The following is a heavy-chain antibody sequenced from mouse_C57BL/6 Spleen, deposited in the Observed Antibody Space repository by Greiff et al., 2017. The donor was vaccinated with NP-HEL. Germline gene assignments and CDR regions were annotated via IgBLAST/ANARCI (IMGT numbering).Heavy chain of an antibody. CDR2: IDPSDSCT. J-gene: IGHJ3*01. D-gene: IGHD2-3*01. CDR3: ARNDGYLKWLAY. Sequence: QVQLQQPGAELVKPGASVKLSCKASGYTFTSYWMQWVKQRPGQGLEWIGEIDPSDSCTNYNQKFKGKATLTVDTSSSTAYMQLSSLTSEDAAVYYCARNDGYLKWLAYWGQGTLVTVSA. V-gene: IGHV1-50*01. CDR1: GYTFTSYW.